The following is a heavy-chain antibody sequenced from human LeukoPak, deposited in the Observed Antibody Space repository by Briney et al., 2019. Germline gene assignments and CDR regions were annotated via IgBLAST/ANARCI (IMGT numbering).Heavy chain of an antibody. CDR1: GYTFTGYY. CDR2: INPNSGGT. J-gene: IGHJ2*01. Sequence: ASVKVSCKASGYTFTGYYMHWVRQAPGQGLEWMGWINPNSGGTSYAQKFQGRVTMTRDTSISTAYMELSRLRSDDTAVYYCARDRKAVDSSGWYLGYFDLWGRGTLVTVSS. V-gene: IGHV1-2*02. D-gene: IGHD6-19*01. CDR3: ARDRKAVDSSGWYLGYFDL.